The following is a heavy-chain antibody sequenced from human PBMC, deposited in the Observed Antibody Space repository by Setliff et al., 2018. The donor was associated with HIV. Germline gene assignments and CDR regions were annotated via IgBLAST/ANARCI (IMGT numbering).Heavy chain of an antibody. CDR1: GYTFTSYY. V-gene: IGHV1-46*01. CDR2: INPSTGST. CDR3: ARGRLRNYFDY. J-gene: IGHJ4*02. D-gene: IGHD2-8*01. Sequence: ASVKVSCKASGYTFTSYYLYWVRQAPGQGLEWMGIINPSTGSTSYAQKFQGRVSITRDTSASKAYLELSSLRSEDTAVYYCARGRLRNYFDYWGQGTLVTVSS.